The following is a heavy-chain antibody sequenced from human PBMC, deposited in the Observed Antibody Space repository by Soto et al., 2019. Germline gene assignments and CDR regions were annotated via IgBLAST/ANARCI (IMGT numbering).Heavy chain of an antibody. CDR3: ARTEGGVDAFDI. CDR1: GYTFTSYY. CDR2: INSSGGST. J-gene: IGHJ3*02. V-gene: IGHV1-46*03. Sequence: ASVKVSCXASGYTFTSYYMHWVRQAPGQGLEWMGIINSSGGSTSYAQKFQGRVTMTRDTSKSTVYMELSSLRSEDTAVYYCARTEGGVDAFDIWGQGTMVTVSS. D-gene: IGHD1-26*01.